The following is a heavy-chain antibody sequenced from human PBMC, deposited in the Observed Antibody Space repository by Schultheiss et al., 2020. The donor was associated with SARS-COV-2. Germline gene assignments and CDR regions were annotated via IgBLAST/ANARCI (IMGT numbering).Heavy chain of an antibody. Sequence: SETLSLTCTVSGGSISSGNYFWSWIRQHPGKGLEWIGYIYYSGTTYQNPSLKSVVTISVDTSKNQFSLNLRSVTAADTAMYYCARHYCSSTSCYIRFDYWGQGTLVTVSS. CDR1: GGSISSGNYF. J-gene: IGHJ4*02. V-gene: IGHV4-31*01. CDR3: ARHYCSSTSCYIRFDY. D-gene: IGHD2-2*02. CDR2: IYYSGTT.